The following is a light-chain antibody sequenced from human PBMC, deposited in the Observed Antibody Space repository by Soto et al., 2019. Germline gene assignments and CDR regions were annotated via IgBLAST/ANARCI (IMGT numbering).Light chain of an antibody. Sequence: QSGLTQPPSAAGSPGQSVTISCTGTSSDVGGYNYVSRYQQHPGKAPKLMIYEVSKRPSGVPDRFSGSKSGNTASLTVSGLQAEDEADYYCSSYAGSNNLGVFGTGTKVTVL. J-gene: IGLJ1*01. CDR3: SSYAGSNNLGV. CDR2: EVS. CDR1: SSDVGGYNY. V-gene: IGLV2-8*01.